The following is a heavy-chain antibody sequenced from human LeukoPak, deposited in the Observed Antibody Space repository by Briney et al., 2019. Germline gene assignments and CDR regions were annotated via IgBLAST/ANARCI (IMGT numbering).Heavy chain of an antibody. CDR1: GGAFSSYA. J-gene: IGHJ4*02. CDR2: IIPVSGTP. D-gene: IGHD3-3*01. V-gene: IGHV1-69*05. Sequence: SVKVSCRASGGAFSSYAISWVRQAPGQGLEWMGGIIPVSGTPNYAQKFQGRVTITTDESTSTVYMELSSLRCEDTAVYFCAGGSIFGVAPFDYWGQGTLVTVSS. CDR3: AGGSIFGVAPFDY.